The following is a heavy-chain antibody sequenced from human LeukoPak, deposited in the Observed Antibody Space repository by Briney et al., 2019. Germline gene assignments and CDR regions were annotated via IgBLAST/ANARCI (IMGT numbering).Heavy chain of an antibody. V-gene: IGHV3-30-3*01. D-gene: IGHD2-15*01. CDR3: ARPGYCSGGSCYRAFDY. CDR1: GFTFSSYA. Sequence: GGSLRLSCAASGFTFSSYAMHWVRQAPGKGLEWVAVISYDGSNKYYADSVKGRFTISRDNFKNTLYLQMNSLRAEDTAVYYCARPGYCSGGSCYRAFDYWGQGTLVTVSS. J-gene: IGHJ4*02. CDR2: ISYDGSNK.